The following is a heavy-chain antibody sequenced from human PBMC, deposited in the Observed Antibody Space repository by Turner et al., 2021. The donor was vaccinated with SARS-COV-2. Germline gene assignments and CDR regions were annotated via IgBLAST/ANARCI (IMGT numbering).Heavy chain of an antibody. CDR2: IWDDGSNE. J-gene: IGHJ3*02. CDR3: ARDLHDATDAFDI. D-gene: IGHD4-4*01. Sequence: QVQLVESGGGVVQPGGSLRLSCSASGFTFSSYGMHWVRQGPGKGREWVAVIWDDGSNEIYAYSVKGRFSISRDNSKNTQYLQMNSLRTEDTDVYFCARDLHDATDAFDIWGQGTMVTVSS. V-gene: IGHV3-33*01. CDR1: GFTFSSYG.